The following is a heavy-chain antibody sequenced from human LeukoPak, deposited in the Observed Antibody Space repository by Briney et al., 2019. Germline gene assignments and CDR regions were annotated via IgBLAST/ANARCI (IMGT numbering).Heavy chain of an antibody. CDR1: VYTFISHY. V-gene: IGHV1-46*01. Sequence: ASVKVSFKASVYTFISHYMYWVRQAPGQGLEWMGIINPGGGSTSYAQKFQGRVTITRDTSTSTVYMELSSLRSEDTAVYYCARDGYSSGWDVLDYWGQGALVTVSS. J-gene: IGHJ4*02. CDR3: ARDGYSSGWDVLDY. D-gene: IGHD6-19*01. CDR2: INPGGGST.